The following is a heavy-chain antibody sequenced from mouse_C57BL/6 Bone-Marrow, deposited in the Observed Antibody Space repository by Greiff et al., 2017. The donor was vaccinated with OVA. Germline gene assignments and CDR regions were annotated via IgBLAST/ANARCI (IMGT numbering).Heavy chain of an antibody. CDR3: ARDGYYSYWYFDV. Sequence: QVQLQQSGAELVKPGASVKLSCKASGYTFTSYWMQWVQQRPGQGLEWIGEIDPSDSYTNYNQKFKGKATLTVDTASSTAYMQLRSLTSEDSAVYYCARDGYYSYWYFDVWGTGTTVTVSS. D-gene: IGHD2-3*01. V-gene: IGHV1-50*01. CDR1: GYTFTSYW. CDR2: IDPSDSYT. J-gene: IGHJ1*03.